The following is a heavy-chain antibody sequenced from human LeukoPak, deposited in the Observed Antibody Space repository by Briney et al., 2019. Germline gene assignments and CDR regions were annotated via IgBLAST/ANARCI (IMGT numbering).Heavy chain of an antibody. CDR3: AEGLHTVEWLPKNWFDP. CDR1: GFTFSSYA. Sequence: PGGSLRLSCAASGFTFSSYAMTWVRQAPGKGLEWVSTICGSGGTTYYADSVKGRFTIYRDNSKNTLYLQMISLIAEDTAVDYCAEGLHTVEWLPKNWFDPWGQGTLVTVSS. V-gene: IGHV3-23*01. CDR2: ICGSGGTT. D-gene: IGHD3-3*01. J-gene: IGHJ5*02.